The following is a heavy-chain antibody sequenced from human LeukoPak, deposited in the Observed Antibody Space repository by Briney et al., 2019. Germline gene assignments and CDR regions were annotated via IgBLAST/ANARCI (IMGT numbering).Heavy chain of an antibody. D-gene: IGHD6-25*01. CDR3: ARIPRIAASGAHYYMDV. V-gene: IGHV4-39*01. CDR2: IYYSGST. Sequence: SETLSLTCTVSGGSISSSSYYWGWIRQPPGKGLEWIGSIYYSGSTYYNPSLKSRVTISVDTYKNLFSLKLSSMTAADTAVYYCARIPRIAASGAHYYMDVWGKGTTVTVSS. J-gene: IGHJ6*03. CDR1: GGSISSSSYY.